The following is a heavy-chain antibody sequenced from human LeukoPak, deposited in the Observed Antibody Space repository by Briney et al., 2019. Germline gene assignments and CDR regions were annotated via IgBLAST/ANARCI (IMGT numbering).Heavy chain of an antibody. CDR1: GSSLHDLP. V-gene: IGHV1-24*01. CDR3: ATRGSDCWSGFDH. Sequence: AAVKVSCKLSGSSLHDLPIQWVRQAGTKGLEWMAGFDPENAEIVYPQNFQGRVTMTEDTSTDTAYLELTSLTSDDTALYYGATRGSDCWSGFDHWAQGTQVTVSS. D-gene: IGHD3-3*01. CDR2: FDPENAEI. J-gene: IGHJ4*02.